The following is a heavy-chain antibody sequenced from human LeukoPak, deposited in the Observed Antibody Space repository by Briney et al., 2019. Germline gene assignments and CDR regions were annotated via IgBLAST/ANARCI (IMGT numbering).Heavy chain of an antibody. CDR1: GFTFSDYY. J-gene: IGHJ4*02. Sequence: GGSLRLSCAASGFTFSDYYMSWIRQAPGKGLEWVSYIGGSGRTIYYADSLKGRFTISRDNAKNSLYLQMNGLRAEDTAVYYCVRGYSYGDYWGQGTPVTVSS. CDR2: IGGSGRTI. CDR3: VRGYSYGDY. V-gene: IGHV3-11*01. D-gene: IGHD5-18*01.